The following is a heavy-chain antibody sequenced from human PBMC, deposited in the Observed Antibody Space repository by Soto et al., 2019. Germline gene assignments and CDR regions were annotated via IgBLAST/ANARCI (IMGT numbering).Heavy chain of an antibody. J-gene: IGHJ4*02. V-gene: IGHV3-43*01. D-gene: IGHD6-19*01. CDR1: GFTFDDYT. CDR2: ISWDGDST. CDR3: AKDIAGSVWYSLDY. Sequence: EVQLVESGGVVVQPGGSLRLSCAASGFTFDDYTMHWVRQAPGKGLEWVSLISWDGDSTYYADSVKGRFTISRDNSENSLYLQMNSLRTEDTAFYYCAKDIAGSVWYSLDYWGQGTLVTVSS.